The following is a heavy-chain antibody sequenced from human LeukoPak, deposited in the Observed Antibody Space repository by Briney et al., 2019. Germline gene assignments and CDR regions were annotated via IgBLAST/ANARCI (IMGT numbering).Heavy chain of an antibody. Sequence: GGSLRLSCAASGFTFTSYWMSWVRQAPGKGLEWVSNIKQDGSDKYYVDSVKGRFTISRDNAKNSLYLQMNSLRAEDTAVYYCARRGGWEPLSNAFDIWGPGTMVTVSS. CDR1: GFTFTSYW. CDR3: ARRGGWEPLSNAFDI. J-gene: IGHJ3*02. D-gene: IGHD1-26*01. V-gene: IGHV3-7*04. CDR2: IKQDGSDK.